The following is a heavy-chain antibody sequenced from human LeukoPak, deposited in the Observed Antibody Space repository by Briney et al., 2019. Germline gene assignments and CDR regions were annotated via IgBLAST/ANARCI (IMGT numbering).Heavy chain of an antibody. CDR1: GFTFSSYG. Sequence: PGGSLRLSCAASGFTFSSYGMHWVRQAPGKGLEWVAFIRYDGSNKYYADSVKGRFTISRDNSKSTLYLQMNSLRAEDTAVYYCAKDQKYYGSGSYSFDYWGQGTLVTVSS. CDR2: IRYDGSNK. V-gene: IGHV3-30*02. D-gene: IGHD3-10*01. CDR3: AKDQKYYGSGSYSFDY. J-gene: IGHJ4*02.